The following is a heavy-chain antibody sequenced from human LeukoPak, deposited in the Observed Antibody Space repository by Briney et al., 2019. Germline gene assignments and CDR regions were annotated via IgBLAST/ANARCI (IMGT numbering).Heavy chain of an antibody. V-gene: IGHV4-34*01. CDR1: GGSFSGHY. CDR2: INHSGST. D-gene: IGHD3-16*01. CDR3: TRGPLWVKERLFDP. Sequence: SETLSLTCSVYGGSFSGHYWSWIRQSPGKGLEWIGEINHSGSTNYNPSLKSRVAISVDTSKNQSSLKLRSVTAADTAVYYCTRGPLWVKERLFDPWGQGTLVTVSS. J-gene: IGHJ5*02.